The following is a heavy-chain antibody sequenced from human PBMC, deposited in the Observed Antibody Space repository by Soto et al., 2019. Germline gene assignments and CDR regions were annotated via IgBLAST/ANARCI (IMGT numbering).Heavy chain of an antibody. J-gene: IGHJ6*02. CDR1: GFTFSSYA. Sequence: QVQLVESGGGVVQPGRSLRLSCAASGFTFSSYAMHWVRQAPGKGLEWVAVISYDGSNKYYADSVKGRFTISRDNSKNTLYLQMNSLRAEDTAVYYCARDYDFWSGYHNYYYYGMDVWGQGTTVTVSS. CDR2: ISYDGSNK. D-gene: IGHD3-3*01. CDR3: ARDYDFWSGYHNYYYYGMDV. V-gene: IGHV3-30-3*01.